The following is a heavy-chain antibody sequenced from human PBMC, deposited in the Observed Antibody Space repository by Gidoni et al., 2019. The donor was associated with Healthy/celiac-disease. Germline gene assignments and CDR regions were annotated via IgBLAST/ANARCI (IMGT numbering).Heavy chain of an antibody. J-gene: IGHJ4*02. D-gene: IGHD2-2*02. V-gene: IGHV1-18*04. CDR3: ARDSNIVVVPAAIWVFDY. CDR1: GYTFTSYG. Sequence: QVQLVQSGAEVKKPGASVKVSCKASGYTFTSYGISWVRQAPGQGLEWMGWIRAYNGNTNYEQKLQGRVTMTTDTSTSTAYMELRSLRSDDTAVYYCARDSNIVVVPAAIWVFDYWGQGTLVTVSS. CDR2: IRAYNGNT.